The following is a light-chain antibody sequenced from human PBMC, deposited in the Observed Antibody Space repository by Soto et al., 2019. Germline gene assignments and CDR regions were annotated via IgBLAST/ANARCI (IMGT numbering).Light chain of an antibody. CDR1: QDISNY. Sequence: DLQMTQSPSSLSASVGDRVTITCQASQDISNYLNWYQQKPGKAPKLLIYDASNLETGVPSRFXGSGSGTDFTFTISSLQPEDIATYYCQQYANLPPYTFGQGTKLEIK. CDR3: QQYANLPPYT. J-gene: IGKJ2*01. V-gene: IGKV1-33*01. CDR2: DAS.